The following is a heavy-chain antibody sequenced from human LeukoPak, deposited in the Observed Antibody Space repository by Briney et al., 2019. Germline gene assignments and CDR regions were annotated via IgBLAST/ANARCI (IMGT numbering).Heavy chain of an antibody. D-gene: IGHD1-26*01. V-gene: IGHV4-59*08. CDR2: IYYSGST. CDR3: ARHKELQYYYGMDV. J-gene: IGHJ6*02. CDR1: GGSFSGYY. Sequence: SETLSLTCAVYGGSFSGYYWSWIRQPPGKGLEWIGYIYYSGSTNYNPSLKSRVTISVDTSKNQFSLKLSSVTAADTAVYYCARHKELQYYYGMDVWGQGTTVTVSS.